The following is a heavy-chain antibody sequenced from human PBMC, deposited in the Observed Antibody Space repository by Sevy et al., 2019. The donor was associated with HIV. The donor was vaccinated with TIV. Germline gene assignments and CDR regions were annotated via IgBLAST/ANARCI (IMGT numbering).Heavy chain of an antibody. Sequence: GGSLRLSCAASGFSFTNYGMHWVRQAPGKGLEWVSGISKSGAKTYYADSVRGRFTVSRDNSKNTVYLHLNSLRAEDTAIYYCAKEWTLLSDWYGEFDYWGQGTLVTVSS. CDR2: ISKSGAKT. D-gene: IGHD6-19*01. CDR3: AKEWTLLSDWYGEFDY. CDR1: GFSFTNYG. J-gene: IGHJ4*02. V-gene: IGHV3-23*01.